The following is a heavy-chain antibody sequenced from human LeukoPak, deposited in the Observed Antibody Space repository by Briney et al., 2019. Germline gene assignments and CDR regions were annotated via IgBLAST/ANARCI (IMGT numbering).Heavy chain of an antibody. Sequence: GGSLRLPCAASGFTFSSFGIHWVRHAPGKGLEWVALISYDGSAGYYADSVRGRFTVSRDNSKTTVYLQMNRLRPEDTAVYHCAKDQSRAVTGTWDFWGQGTLVTVSS. V-gene: IGHV3-30*18. CDR1: GFTFSSFG. CDR2: ISYDGSAG. CDR3: AKDQSRAVTGTWDF. J-gene: IGHJ4*02. D-gene: IGHD6-19*01.